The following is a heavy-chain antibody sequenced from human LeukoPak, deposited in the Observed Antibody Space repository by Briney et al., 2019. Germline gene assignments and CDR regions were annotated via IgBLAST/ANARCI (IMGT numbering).Heavy chain of an antibody. CDR3: ARAKWELRVLLGY. V-gene: IGHV3-21*01. J-gene: IGHJ4*02. CDR1: GFTFSGYV. D-gene: IGHD1-26*01. Sequence: GGSLRLSCAASGFTFSGYVMTWVRQAPGKGLECVSSITFSSSHIYYADSVKGRFTISRDNTKDSLYLQMNSLRAEDTAVYYCARAKWELRVLLGYWGQGTLVTVSS. CDR2: ITFSSSHI.